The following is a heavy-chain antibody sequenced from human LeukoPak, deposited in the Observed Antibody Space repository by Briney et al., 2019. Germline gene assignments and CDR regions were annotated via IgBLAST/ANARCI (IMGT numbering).Heavy chain of an antibody. J-gene: IGHJ3*02. CDR1: GYTFTGYY. D-gene: IGHD2-2*01. V-gene: IGHV1-2*02. Sequence: ASVKVSCKASGYTFTGYYMHWVRQAPGQGLEWMGWINPNSGGTNYAQKFQGRVTMTRDTSISTAYMELSRLRSDDTAVYYCARRDGGIVVVPAAAGGAFDIWGQGTMVTVSS. CDR2: INPNSGGT. CDR3: ARRDGGIVVVPAAAGGAFDI.